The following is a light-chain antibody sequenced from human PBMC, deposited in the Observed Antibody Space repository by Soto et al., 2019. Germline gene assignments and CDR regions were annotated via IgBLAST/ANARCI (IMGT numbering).Light chain of an antibody. CDR2: DVS. CDR1: SSDVGGYNY. V-gene: IGLV2-14*01. J-gene: IGLJ1*01. Sequence: QYVLTQPACVSGSPGQSITISCTGTSSDVGGYNYVSWYQQHPGKAPKLMIYDVSNRPSGVSNRFSGSKSGNTASPTISGLQAEDEADYYCSSYTSSSTLVFGTGTKVTVL. CDR3: SSYTSSSTLV.